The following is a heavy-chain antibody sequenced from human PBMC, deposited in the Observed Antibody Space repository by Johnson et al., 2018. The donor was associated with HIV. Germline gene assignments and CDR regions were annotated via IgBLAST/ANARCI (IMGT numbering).Heavy chain of an antibody. CDR2: IYSGGST. J-gene: IGHJ3*02. Sequence: VQLVESGGGLIQPGGSLRLSCAASGFTVSSNYMSWVRQAPGKGLEWVSVIYSGGSTYYADSVKGRFTISRDNSKNRLYLQMNSLRAEDTAVYSCARAVRGYSYGLDIWGQGTMVTVSS. D-gene: IGHD5-18*01. CDR1: GFTVSSNY. CDR3: ARAVRGYSYGLDI. V-gene: IGHV3-53*01.